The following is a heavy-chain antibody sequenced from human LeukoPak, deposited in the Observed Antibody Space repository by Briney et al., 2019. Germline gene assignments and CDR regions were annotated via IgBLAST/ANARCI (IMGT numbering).Heavy chain of an antibody. CDR2: IYSGGST. Sequence: PGGSLRLSCAASGFTVSSNYMSWVRQAPGKGLEWVSVIYSGGSTYYADSVKGRFTISRHNSKNTLYLQMNSLRAEDTAVYYCARGGLVGNGHPNVRGYYYYGMDVWGQGTTVTVSS. J-gene: IGHJ6*02. CDR3: ARGGLVGNGHPNVRGYYYYGMDV. D-gene: IGHD2-8*02. CDR1: GFTVSSNY. V-gene: IGHV3-53*04.